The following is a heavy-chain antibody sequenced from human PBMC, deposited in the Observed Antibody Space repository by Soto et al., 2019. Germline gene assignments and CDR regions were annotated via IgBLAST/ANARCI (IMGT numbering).Heavy chain of an antibody. V-gene: IGHV3-15*01. Sequence: GGSLSLSCSASGFTFSNAWMSWVRQAPGKGLEWVGRIKSKTDGGTTDYAAPVKGRFTISRDDSKNTLYLQMNSLKTEDTAVYYCTTDLGNRWYYDFWSGYYYFDYWGQGTLVTVSS. CDR3: TTDLGNRWYYDFWSGYYYFDY. D-gene: IGHD3-3*01. J-gene: IGHJ4*02. CDR2: IKSKTDGGTT. CDR1: GFTFSNAW.